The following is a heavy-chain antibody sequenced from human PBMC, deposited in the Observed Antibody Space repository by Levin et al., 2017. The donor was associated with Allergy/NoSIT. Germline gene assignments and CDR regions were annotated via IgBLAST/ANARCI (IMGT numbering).Heavy chain of an antibody. CDR2: INWNGGST. V-gene: IGHV3-20*04. CDR1: GFTFDDYG. D-gene: IGHD1/OR15-1a*01. CDR3: ARIMLEQRNPFDY. Sequence: GESLKISCAASGFTFDDYGMSWVRQAPGKGLEWVSGINWNGGSTGYADSVKGRFTISRDNAKNSLYLQMNSLRAEDTALYYCARIMLEQRNPFDYWGQGTLVTVSS. J-gene: IGHJ4*02.